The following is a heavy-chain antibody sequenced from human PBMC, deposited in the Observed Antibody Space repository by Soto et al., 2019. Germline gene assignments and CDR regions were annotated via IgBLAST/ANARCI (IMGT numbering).Heavy chain of an antibody. V-gene: IGHV1-18*01. Sequence: QVQLVQSPGEVKKPGASAIVSCQASGYTFRNYIIAWLPQAPGQGLEWMGWISPYNGNTNYARQFRGRVTLTTDTSTSAAYLELRNLGSEDAATYYCARYCAGNACYSRHYYAMDVWGQGTTVSVSS. D-gene: IGHD2-21*02. CDR1: GYTFRNYI. CDR3: ARYCAGNACYSRHYYAMDV. J-gene: IGHJ6*02. CDR2: ISPYNGNT.